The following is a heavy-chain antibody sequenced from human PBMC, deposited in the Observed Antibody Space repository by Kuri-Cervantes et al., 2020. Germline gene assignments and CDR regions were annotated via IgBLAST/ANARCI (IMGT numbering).Heavy chain of an antibody. CDR1: GHSFTTYW. D-gene: IGHD1-26*01. J-gene: IGHJ4*02. Sequence: GGSLRLSCKGSGHSFTTYWIGWVRQMPGKGLEWIGIIYPGDSDTRYSPSFQGQVTISADKSITTAYLQWSSLKASDTAMYYCARHVNSRQYNTSPGGAIDYWGQGTLVTVSS. CDR2: IYPGDSDT. CDR3: ARHVNSRQYNTSPGGAIDY. V-gene: IGHV5-51*01.